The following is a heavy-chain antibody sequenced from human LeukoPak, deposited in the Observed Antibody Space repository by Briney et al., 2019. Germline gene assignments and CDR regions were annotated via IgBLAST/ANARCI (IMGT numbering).Heavy chain of an antibody. CDR3: AKDLHYGDGRWEFDP. CDR2: RIGSGNT. V-gene: IGHV3-23*01. CDR1: GFSFGTFA. J-gene: IGHJ5*02. D-gene: IGHD4-17*01. Sequence: GGSLRLSCAASGFSFGTFAMTWVRLVPGKGLEWVSGRIGSGNTYYADSVKGRFTLSSDSSKNTVYLQMNSLRVEDTAIYYCAKDLHYGDGRWEFDPWGQGTLVTVSP.